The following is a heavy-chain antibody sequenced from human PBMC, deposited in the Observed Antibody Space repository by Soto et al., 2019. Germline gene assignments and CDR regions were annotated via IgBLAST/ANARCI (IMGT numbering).Heavy chain of an antibody. J-gene: IGHJ6*02. CDR1: GGTFSSYA. D-gene: IGHD5-18*01. Sequence: QVQLVQSGAEVKKPGSSVNVSCKASGGTFSSYAISWVRQAPGQGLEWMGGIIPIFGTANYAQKFQGRVTITADESTSTAYMELSSLRSEDTAVYYCARSDRYSYGYGYYYYYGMDVWGQGTTVTVSS. V-gene: IGHV1-69*01. CDR3: ARSDRYSYGYGYYYYYGMDV. CDR2: IIPIFGTA.